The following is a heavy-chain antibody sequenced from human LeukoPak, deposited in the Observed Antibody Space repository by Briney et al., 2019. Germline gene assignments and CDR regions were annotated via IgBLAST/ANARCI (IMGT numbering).Heavy chain of an antibody. Sequence: SETLSLTCAAYGVSFSGYYWSWIPQPPGKRLEWIGEIYHSGRTNYNPPLKSRVTLAVDTPKDQFSLKRSSVTAADTAVYYCARGPESYYYMDVWGKGTTVTVS. J-gene: IGHJ6*03. CDR1: GVSFSGYY. CDR2: IYHSGRT. V-gene: IGHV4-34*01. CDR3: ARGPESYYYMDV.